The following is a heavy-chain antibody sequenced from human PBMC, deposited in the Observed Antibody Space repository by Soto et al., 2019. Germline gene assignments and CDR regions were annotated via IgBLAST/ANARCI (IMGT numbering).Heavy chain of an antibody. CDR2: ISGSGGST. CDR1: GFPFSSYA. V-gene: IGHV3-23*01. Sequence: GGSLRLSCASSGFPFSSYAMSWVRQAPGKGLEWVSAISGSGGSTYYADSVKGRFTISRDNSKNTLYLQMNSLRAEDTAVYYCAKHYDFWSGQNWFDPWGQGTLVTVSS. J-gene: IGHJ5*02. CDR3: AKHYDFWSGQNWFDP. D-gene: IGHD3-3*01.